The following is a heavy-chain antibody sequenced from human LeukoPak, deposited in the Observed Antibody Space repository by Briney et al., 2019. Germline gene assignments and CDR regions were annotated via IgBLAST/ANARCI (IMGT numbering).Heavy chain of an antibody. CDR1: GGSFSGYY. Sequence: SETLSLTCAVYGGSFSGYYWSWIRQPPGKGLEWIGEINHSGSTYYNPSLKSRVTISVDTSKNQFSLKLSSVTAADTAVYYCARDRPLYYYDSSGYLPWFDPWGQGTLVTVSS. D-gene: IGHD3-22*01. CDR2: INHSGST. V-gene: IGHV4-34*01. J-gene: IGHJ5*02. CDR3: ARDRPLYYYDSSGYLPWFDP.